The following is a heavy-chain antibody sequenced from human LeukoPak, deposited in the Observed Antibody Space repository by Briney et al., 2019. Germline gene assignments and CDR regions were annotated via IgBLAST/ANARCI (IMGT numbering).Heavy chain of an antibody. V-gene: IGHV4-59*08. Sequence: SETLSLTCTVSGGFISSHYWTWIRQPPGKGLEWIGYIYNTGTTNYNPSLKSRVTISLDTSKNQFSLKLTYVTAADTAVYFCARDDYGVFDAFDVWGQGTVVTVSS. CDR3: ARDDYGVFDAFDV. CDR1: GGFISSHY. CDR2: IYNTGTT. J-gene: IGHJ3*01. D-gene: IGHD3-16*01.